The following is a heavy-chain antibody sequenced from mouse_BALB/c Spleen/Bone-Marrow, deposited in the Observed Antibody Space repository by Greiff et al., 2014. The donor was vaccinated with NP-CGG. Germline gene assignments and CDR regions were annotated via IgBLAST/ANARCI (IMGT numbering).Heavy chain of an antibody. D-gene: IGHD2-2*01. CDR2: INPSSGYT. Sequence: QVQLQQSGAELARPGASVKMSCKASGYTFDYYTVQWVKQRPGQGLEWIGYINPSSGYTNYNQKFKDKATLTADKSSSTAYMQLSSLTSEDSAVYYCAREVYGSWFAYWGQETLVTVSA. J-gene: IGHJ3*01. CDR1: GYTFDYYT. V-gene: IGHV1-4*01. CDR3: AREVYGSWFAY.